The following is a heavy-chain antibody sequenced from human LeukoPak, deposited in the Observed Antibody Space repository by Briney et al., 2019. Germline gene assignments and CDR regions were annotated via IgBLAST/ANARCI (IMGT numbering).Heavy chain of an antibody. J-gene: IGHJ6*03. V-gene: IGHV1-24*01. D-gene: IGHD6-13*01. CDR2: FDPEDGET. Sequence: ASVKVSCKVSGYTLTELSMHWVRQAPGKGPGWMGGFDPEDGETIYAQKFQGRVTMTEDTSTDTAYMELSSLRSEDTAVYYCATDSVAAAGRQYYYYMDVWGKGTTVTVSS. CDR3: ATDSVAAAGRQYYYYMDV. CDR1: GYTLTELS.